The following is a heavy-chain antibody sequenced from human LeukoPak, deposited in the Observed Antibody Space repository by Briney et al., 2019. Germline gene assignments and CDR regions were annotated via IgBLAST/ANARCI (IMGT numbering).Heavy chain of an antibody. CDR2: IYYSGST. V-gene: IGHV4-59*08. J-gene: IGHJ5*02. D-gene: IGHD3-3*01. CDR3: ARGGSRITIFGVVQINWFDP. CDR1: GGSISSYY. Sequence: SETLSLICTVSGGSISSYYWSWIRQPPGKGLEWIGYIYYSGSTNYNPSPKSRVTISVDTSKNQFSLKLSSVTAADTAVYYCARGGSRITIFGVVQINWFDPWGQGTLVTVSS.